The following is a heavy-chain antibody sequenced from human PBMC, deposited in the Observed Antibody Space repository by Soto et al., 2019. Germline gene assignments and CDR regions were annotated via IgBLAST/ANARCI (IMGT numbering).Heavy chain of an antibody. CDR2: IIPIFGTA. J-gene: IGHJ5*02. CDR1: GGTFSSYA. Sequence: SVKVSCKASGGTFSSYAISWVRQAPGQGLEWMGGIIPIFGTANYAQKFQGRVTITADESTSTAYMELSSLRSEDTAVYYCAGTRTLSRDRWFDPWGQGTLVTVSS. V-gene: IGHV1-69*13. D-gene: IGHD2-2*01. CDR3: AGTRTLSRDRWFDP.